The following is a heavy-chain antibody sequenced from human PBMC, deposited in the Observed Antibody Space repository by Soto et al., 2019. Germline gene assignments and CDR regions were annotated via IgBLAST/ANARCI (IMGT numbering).Heavy chain of an antibody. CDR3: ARDQYCSGGSCYLDGMDV. D-gene: IGHD2-15*01. CDR2: IIPIFGTA. Sequence: QVQLVQSGAEVKKLGSSVKVSCKASGETFSSYAISWVRQAPGQGLEWMGGIIPIFGTANYAQKFQGRVTITADESTSTAYMELSSLRSEDTAVYYCARDQYCSGGSCYLDGMDVWGQGTTVTVSS. J-gene: IGHJ6*02. V-gene: IGHV1-69*01. CDR1: GETFSSYA.